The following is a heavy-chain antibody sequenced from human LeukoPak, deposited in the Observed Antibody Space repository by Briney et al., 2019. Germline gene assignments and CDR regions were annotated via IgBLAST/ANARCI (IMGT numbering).Heavy chain of an antibody. Sequence: SGPTLVNPTQTLTLTCTFSGFSLSTSGVGVGWIRQPPGKALEWLALIYWDDDKRYSPSLKSRLTITKDTSKNQVVLTMTNMDPVDTATYYCAHHGSGSYYNVPPLSSYYFDYWGQGTLVTVSS. D-gene: IGHD3-10*01. CDR1: GFSLSTSGVG. J-gene: IGHJ4*02. V-gene: IGHV2-5*02. CDR2: IYWDDDK. CDR3: AHHGSGSYYNVPPLSSYYFDY.